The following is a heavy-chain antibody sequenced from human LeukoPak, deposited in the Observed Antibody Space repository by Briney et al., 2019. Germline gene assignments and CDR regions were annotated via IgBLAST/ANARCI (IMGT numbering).Heavy chain of an antibody. CDR2: IKQDGSEK. CDR1: GFTFSNYW. CDR3: ARDSSPGYYDYVWGTYPRY. V-gene: IGHV3-7*05. Sequence: GGSLRLSYAASGFTFSNYWMSWVRQAPGKGLEWVGNIKQDGSEKYYVDSVKGRFTISRDNAKNSLYLQMNSLRAEDTAVYYCARDSSPGYYDYVWGTYPRYWGQGTLVTVSS. J-gene: IGHJ4*02. D-gene: IGHD3-16*02.